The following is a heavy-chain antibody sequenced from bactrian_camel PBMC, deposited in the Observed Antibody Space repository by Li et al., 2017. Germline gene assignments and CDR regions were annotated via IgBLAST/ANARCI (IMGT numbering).Heavy chain of an antibody. J-gene: IGHJ4*01. V-gene: IGHV3S53*01. Sequence: VQLVESGGGSVQPGGSLRLHCATSGYTKCMAWFRQVTGREREAVASIAMDGSTSYIDSVKGRFTISQDDAKKTIYLQMNSLKPEDTAIYYCAAKYLLDPPTEDCSGGYPILWTGGDWGQGTQVTVS. CDR3: AAKYLLDPPTEDCSGGYPILWTGGD. CDR1: GYTKC. D-gene: IGHD1*01. CDR2: IAMDGST.